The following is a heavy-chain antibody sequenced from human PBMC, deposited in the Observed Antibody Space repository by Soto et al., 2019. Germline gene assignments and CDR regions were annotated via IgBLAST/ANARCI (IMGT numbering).Heavy chain of an antibody. J-gene: IGHJ5*01. V-gene: IGHV3-23*01. Sequence: GGSLRLSCAASGFTFRGYAMSWVRQAPGKGLEWVSAISSSGESAHYADSVKGRSTISRDNSKNTLYLQMNSLRAEDTAVYYCAKEGAGYYDSSPYDSWGQGTLVTVSS. CDR1: GFTFRGYA. CDR3: AKEGAGYYDSSPYDS. CDR2: ISSSGESA. D-gene: IGHD3-22*01.